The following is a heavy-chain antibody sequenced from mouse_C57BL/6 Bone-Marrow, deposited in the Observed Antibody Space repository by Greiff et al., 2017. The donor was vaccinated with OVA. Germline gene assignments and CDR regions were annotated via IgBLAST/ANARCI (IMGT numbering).Heavy chain of an antibody. Sequence: DVQLVESGGGLVQPGGSLKLSCAASGFTFSDYYMYWVRQTPEKRLEWVAYISNGGGSTYYPDTVKGRFTISRDNAKNTLYLQMSRLKSEDTAMYYCARHVWGAMDYWGQGTSVTVSS. V-gene: IGHV5-12*01. CDR3: ARHVWGAMDY. CDR2: ISNGGGST. D-gene: IGHD4-1*01. CDR1: GFTFSDYY. J-gene: IGHJ4*01.